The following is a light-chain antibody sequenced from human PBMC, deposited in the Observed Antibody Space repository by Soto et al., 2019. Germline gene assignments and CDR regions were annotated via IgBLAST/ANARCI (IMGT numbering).Light chain of an antibody. CDR1: QSISNW. J-gene: IGKJ1*01. V-gene: IGKV1-5*03. Sequence: DIQMTQSPSTLSASVGDSVTITCRASQSISNWLAWYQQKPGKAPKLLIYKASILESGVPSRFSGSGSGTEFTLTISSLQPDDFATYYCQQYNSYSWTFGQGTKVEIK. CDR2: KAS. CDR3: QQYNSYSWT.